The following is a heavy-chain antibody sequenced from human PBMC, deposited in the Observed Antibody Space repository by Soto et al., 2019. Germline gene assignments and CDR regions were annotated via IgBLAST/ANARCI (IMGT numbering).Heavy chain of an antibody. V-gene: IGHV3-23*01. CDR3: AKELFDCSGGSCYSGYYFDY. Sequence: GESLKISCAASGFTFSSYAMSWVRQAPGKGLEWVSAISGSGGSTYYADSVKGRFTISRDNSKNTLYLQMNSLRAEDTAVYYCAKELFDCSGGSCYSGYYFDYWGQGTLVTVSS. CDR2: ISGSGGST. J-gene: IGHJ4*02. CDR1: GFTFSSYA. D-gene: IGHD2-15*01.